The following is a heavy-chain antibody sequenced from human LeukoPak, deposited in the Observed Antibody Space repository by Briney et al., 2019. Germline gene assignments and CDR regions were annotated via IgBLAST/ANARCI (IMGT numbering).Heavy chain of an antibody. CDR2: IYHSGST. D-gene: IGHD4-17*01. J-gene: IGHJ2*01. Sequence: PSETLSLTCAVSGGSISSGGYSWSWIRQPPGKGLEWIRYIYHSGSTYYNPSLKSRVTISVDRSKNQFSLKLSSVTAADTAVYYCARDYGDYHWYFDLWGRGTLVTVSS. CDR1: GGSISSGGYS. V-gene: IGHV4-30-2*01. CDR3: ARDYGDYHWYFDL.